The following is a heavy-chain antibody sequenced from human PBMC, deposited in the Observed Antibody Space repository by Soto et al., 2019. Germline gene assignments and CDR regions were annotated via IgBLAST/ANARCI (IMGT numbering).Heavy chain of an antibody. Sequence: EVQLVESGGGLVQPGGSLRLSCAASGFTFSSYSMNWVRQAPGKGLEWVSYISSSGSTIYYADAVKGRFTICRDNAKNSLYLQMNSLRDEDTAVYYCARDLRMVYAIDFDYWGQGTLVTVSS. V-gene: IGHV3-48*02. CDR1: GFTFSSYS. CDR3: ARDLRMVYAIDFDY. CDR2: ISSSGSTI. J-gene: IGHJ4*02. D-gene: IGHD2-8*01.